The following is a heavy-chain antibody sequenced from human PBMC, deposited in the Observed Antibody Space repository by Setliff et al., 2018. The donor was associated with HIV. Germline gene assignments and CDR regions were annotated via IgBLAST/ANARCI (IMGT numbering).Heavy chain of an antibody. CDR2: ISSSGIT. CDR1: DDSFSNSD. CDR3: ARLGRAIDDGGSSLRLDF. V-gene: IGHV4-4*09. D-gene: IGHD2-21*01. Sequence: PSETLSLTCVVSDDSFSNSDWTWIRQSPGRTLEWIGYISSSGITNYNPSLRSRVTISIETSNTRFSLWLRSATAADTATYFCARLGRAIDDGGSSLRLDFWGQGMLVTVSS. J-gene: IGHJ4*02.